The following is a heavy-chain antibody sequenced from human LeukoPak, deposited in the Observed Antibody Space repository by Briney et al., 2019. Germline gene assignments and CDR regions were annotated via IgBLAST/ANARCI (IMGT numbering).Heavy chain of an antibody. CDR1: GFNFADSA. CDR3: ARDIELST. Sequence: GGSLRLSCAASGFNFADSAMSWVRQPPRKGLEWVSLISFNGRNTYYGGSVKGRFTTSRDNSKDTVYLQMNSLRAEDTAIFYCARDIELSTWGPGTMVTVSS. V-gene: IGHV3-23*01. J-gene: IGHJ3*01. D-gene: IGHD5-12*01. CDR2: ISFNGRNT.